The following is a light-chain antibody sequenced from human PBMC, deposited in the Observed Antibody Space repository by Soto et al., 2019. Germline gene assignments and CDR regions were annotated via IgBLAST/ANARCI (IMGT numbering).Light chain of an antibody. CDR3: VLYMGSGIWV. J-gene: IGLJ2*01. CDR1: SGSVSTSYY. CDR2: STN. Sequence: QAVVTQEPSFSVSPGGTVTLTCGLSSGSVSTSYYPSWYQQTPGQAPRTLIYSTNTRSSGVPDRFSGSILGNKAALTITGAQAADDSDSYCVLYMGSGIWVFGGGTKLTVL. V-gene: IGLV8-61*01.